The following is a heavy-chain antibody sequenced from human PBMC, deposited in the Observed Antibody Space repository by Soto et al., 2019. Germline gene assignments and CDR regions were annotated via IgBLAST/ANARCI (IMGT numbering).Heavy chain of an antibody. D-gene: IGHD5-12*01. J-gene: IGHJ5*02. CDR3: ARDRTPLKSLVATDNNWFDP. Sequence: SETLSLTCTVSGGSISSGGYYWSWIRQHPGKGLEWIGYIYYSGSTNYNPSLKSRVTISVDTSKNQFSLKLSSVTAADTAVYYCARDRTPLKSLVATDNNWFDPWGQGTLVTVSS. V-gene: IGHV4-61*08. CDR2: IYYSGST. CDR1: GGSISSGGYY.